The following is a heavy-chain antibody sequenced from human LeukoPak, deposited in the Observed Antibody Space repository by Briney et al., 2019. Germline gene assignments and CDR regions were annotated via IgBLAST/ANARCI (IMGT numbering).Heavy chain of an antibody. Sequence: GGSLGLSCAASGFTFSSYAMHWVRQAPGKGLEWVAVISYDGSNKYYADSVKGRFTISRDNSKNTLYLQMNSLRAEDTAVYYCARTTAIVGVPFDYWGQGTLVTVSS. CDR1: GFTFSSYA. V-gene: IGHV3-30-3*01. J-gene: IGHJ4*02. CDR3: ARTTAIVGVPFDY. D-gene: IGHD1-26*01. CDR2: ISYDGSNK.